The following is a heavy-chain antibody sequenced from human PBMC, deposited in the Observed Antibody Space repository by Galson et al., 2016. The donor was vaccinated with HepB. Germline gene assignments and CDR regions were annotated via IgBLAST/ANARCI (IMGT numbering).Heavy chain of an antibody. CDR2: FYTGGTT. J-gene: IGHJ4*02. CDR1: GASITNSSHY. V-gene: IGHV4-61*02. Sequence: TLSLTCTVSGASITNSSHYWSWIRQPAGKGLEWIGRFYTGGTTHYSPSLKSRVAISADTSKNEFSLTMKSVTATDTAIYFCAREGALDLYYFDSWGQGTLVTVSS. D-gene: IGHD3/OR15-3a*01. CDR3: AREGALDLYYFDS.